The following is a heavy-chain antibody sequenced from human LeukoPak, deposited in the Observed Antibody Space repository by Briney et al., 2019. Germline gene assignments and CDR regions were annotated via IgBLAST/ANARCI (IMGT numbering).Heavy chain of an antibody. CDR3: ARVGGSGSHLDGFDY. D-gene: IGHD3-10*01. CDR1: GGSISSGDYY. J-gene: IGHJ4*02. Sequence: SETLSLTCTVSGGSISSGDYYWSWIRQPPGKGLEWIGYIYYSGSTYYNPSLKSRVTISVDTSKNQFSLKLSSVTAADTAVYYCARVGGSGSHLDGFDYWGQGTLVTVSS. V-gene: IGHV4-30-4*01. CDR2: IYYSGST.